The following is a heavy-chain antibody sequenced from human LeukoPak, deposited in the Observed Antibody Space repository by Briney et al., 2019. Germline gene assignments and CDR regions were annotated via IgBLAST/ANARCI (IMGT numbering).Heavy chain of an antibody. J-gene: IGHJ3*02. CDR2: IWYDGSNK. V-gene: IGHV3-33*01. CDR1: GXTFSSYG. Sequence: GRSLRLSCSAAGXTFSSYGRHWVRQAPGKGLEWVAVIWYDGSNKYYADSVKGRFTISRDNSKNTLYLQMNSLRAEDTAVYHCAREKDDAFDIWGQGTMVTVSS. CDR3: AREKDDAFDI.